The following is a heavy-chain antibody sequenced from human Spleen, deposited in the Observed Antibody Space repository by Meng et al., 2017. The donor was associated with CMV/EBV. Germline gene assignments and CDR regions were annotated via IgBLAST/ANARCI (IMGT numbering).Heavy chain of an antibody. CDR1: GYTFTSYY. Sequence: ASVKVSCKASGYTFTSYYMHWVRQAPGQGLEWMGIINPSGGSTSYAQKFQGRVTMARDTSTSTVYMELSSLRSEDTAVYFCARDLWVGEWKNYYAMDVWGQGTTVTVSS. J-gene: IGHJ6*02. CDR3: ARDLWVGEWKNYYAMDV. CDR2: INPSGGST. D-gene: IGHD3-10*01. V-gene: IGHV1-46*01.